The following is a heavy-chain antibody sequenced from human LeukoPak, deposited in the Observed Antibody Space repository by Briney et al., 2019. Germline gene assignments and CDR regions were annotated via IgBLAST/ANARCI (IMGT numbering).Heavy chain of an antibody. CDR2: IYYSGST. Sequence: PSETLSLTCTVSSGSISSGGYYWSWIRQHPGKGLEWIGYIYYSGSTYYNPSLKSRVTISVDPSKNQFSLKLSSVTAADTAVYYCARGTYYYDSSGYYFDYWGQGTLVTVSS. CDR3: ARGTYYYDSSGYYFDY. CDR1: SGSISSGGYY. D-gene: IGHD3-22*01. J-gene: IGHJ4*02. V-gene: IGHV4-31*03.